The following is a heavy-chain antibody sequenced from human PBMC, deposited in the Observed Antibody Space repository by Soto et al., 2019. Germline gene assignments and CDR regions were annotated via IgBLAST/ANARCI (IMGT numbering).Heavy chain of an antibody. CDR2: IYHSGST. J-gene: IGHJ6*02. D-gene: IGHD3-22*01. CDR3: ARSPDSSGYYPRWYYYGMDV. CDR1: GGSIISSNW. V-gene: IGHV4-4*02. Sequence: SETLSLTCAVSGGSIISSNWWSWVRQPPGKGLEWIGEIYHSGSTNYNPSLKSRVTISVDKSKNQFSLKLSSVTAADTAVYYCARSPDSSGYYPRWYYYGMDVWGQGTTVTVS.